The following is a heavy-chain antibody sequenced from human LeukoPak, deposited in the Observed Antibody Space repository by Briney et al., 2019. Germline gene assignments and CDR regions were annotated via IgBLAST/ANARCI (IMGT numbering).Heavy chain of an antibody. J-gene: IGHJ4*02. Sequence: GGSLRLSCAASGFTFSTYWMSWVRQAPGKGLEWVANIRQDGNERYYVDSVKGRFTISRDNAKNSLYLQMNSLRAEDTAVYYCARDPVLFSSAWSYFDNWGQGTLVTVSS. V-gene: IGHV3-7*01. D-gene: IGHD6-19*01. CDR3: ARDPVLFSSAWSYFDN. CDR1: GFTFSTYW. CDR2: IRQDGNER.